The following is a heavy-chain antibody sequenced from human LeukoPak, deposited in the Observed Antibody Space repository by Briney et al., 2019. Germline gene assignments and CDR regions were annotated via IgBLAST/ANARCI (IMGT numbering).Heavy chain of an antibody. J-gene: IGHJ4*02. CDR2: IYYSGGT. CDR1: GGSISSSSYY. Sequence: KASETLSLTCTVSGGSISSSSYYWGWVRQPPGKGLEWIGSIYYSGGTYYNPSLKSRATISVDTSKNQFSLKLRSVTAADTAVYFCAEGEEFYWGQGTLVTVSS. V-gene: IGHV4-39*07. CDR3: AEGEEFY.